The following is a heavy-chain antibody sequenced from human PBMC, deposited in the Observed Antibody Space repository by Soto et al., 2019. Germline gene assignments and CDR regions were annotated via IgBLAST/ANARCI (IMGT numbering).Heavy chain of an antibody. Sequence: SSEARRYANTDYVSSWVRQDPGEGLEWVGWINTSNDNKLYAQRLQGRLTLTTDTSTSTAYMDLTTLRSDDTAVYFCARDPGAASFDFWAQGTLVTVSS. CDR2: INTSNDNK. CDR3: ARDPGAASFDF. J-gene: IGHJ4*02. D-gene: IGHD2-15*01. CDR1: RYANTDYV. V-gene: IGHV1-18*01.